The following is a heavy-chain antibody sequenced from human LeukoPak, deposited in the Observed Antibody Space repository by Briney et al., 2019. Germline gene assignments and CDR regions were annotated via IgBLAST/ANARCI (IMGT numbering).Heavy chain of an antibody. CDR2: IKKDGREK. Sequence: GGSLRLSCATSGFTFSTYWMSWVRQAPGKGLEWVACIKKDGREKYYVDFVKGRFTISRDNAENSLYLQMNSLRAEDTAVYYCASLDTAMVTDVGYWGQGTLVTVSS. V-gene: IGHV3-7*01. J-gene: IGHJ4*02. CDR1: GFTFSTYW. D-gene: IGHD5-18*01. CDR3: ASLDTAMVTDVGY.